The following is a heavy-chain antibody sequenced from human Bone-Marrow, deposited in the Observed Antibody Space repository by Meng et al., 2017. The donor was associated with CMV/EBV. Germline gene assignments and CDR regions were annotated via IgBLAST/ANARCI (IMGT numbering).Heavy chain of an antibody. CDR1: GGSVSSGSYY. CDR3: ARYYDSSEYYFDY. CDR2: IYYSGST. V-gene: IGHV4-61*01. D-gene: IGHD3-22*01. Sequence: GSLSLTCTVSGGSVSSGSYYWSWIRQPPGKGLEWIGYIYYSGSTNYNPSLKSRVTISVDTSKNQFSLKLSSVTAADTAVYYCARYYDSSEYYFDYWGQGTLVTVSS. J-gene: IGHJ4*02.